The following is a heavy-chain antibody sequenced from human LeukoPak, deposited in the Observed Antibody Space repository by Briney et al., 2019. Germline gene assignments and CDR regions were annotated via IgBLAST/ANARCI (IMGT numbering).Heavy chain of an antibody. D-gene: IGHD3-22*01. CDR2: INWNGGST. Sequence: RAGGSLRLSCAASGFTFSSYSMNWVRQAPGKGLEWVSGINWNGGSTGYADSVKGRFTISRDNAKNSLYLQMNSLRAEDTALYYCASNGGGYYYELEGYWGQGTLVTVSS. CDR1: GFTFSSYS. CDR3: ASNGGGYYYELEGY. J-gene: IGHJ4*02. V-gene: IGHV3-20*04.